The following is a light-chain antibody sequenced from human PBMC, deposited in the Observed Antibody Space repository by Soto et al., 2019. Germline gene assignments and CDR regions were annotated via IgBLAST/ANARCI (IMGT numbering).Light chain of an antibody. CDR3: CSSAPGSTYV. CDR1: SGDVGAYNS. Sequence: QSALAQPASVSGSPGQSITISCTGTSGDVGAYNSVSWYQQLPHKAPQVILYKVTQRPSGVSSRLSGSTSGNAASLTISGLQADDEADYFCCSSAPGSTYVFGTGTKLTVL. J-gene: IGLJ1*01. CDR2: KVT. V-gene: IGLV2-23*02.